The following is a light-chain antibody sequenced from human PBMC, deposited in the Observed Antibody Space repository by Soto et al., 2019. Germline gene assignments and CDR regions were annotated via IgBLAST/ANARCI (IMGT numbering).Light chain of an antibody. Sequence: QSAPTQPASVSGSPGQSITISCTGTSSDVGGYNYVSWYQQHPGKAPKLMIYDVSNRPSGVSNRFSGSKSGNTASLTISGLQAEDAADYYCSSYTSSSTLVFGGGTKLTVL. CDR1: SSDVGGYNY. CDR2: DVS. CDR3: SSYTSSSTLV. V-gene: IGLV2-14*01. J-gene: IGLJ2*01.